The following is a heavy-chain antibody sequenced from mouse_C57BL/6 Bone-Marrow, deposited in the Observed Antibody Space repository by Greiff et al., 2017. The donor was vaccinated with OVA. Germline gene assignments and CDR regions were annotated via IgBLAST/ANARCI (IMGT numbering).Heavy chain of an antibody. Sequence: EVKLVESGGGLVKPGGSLKLSCAASGFTFSDYGMHWVRQAPEKGLEWVAYISSGGSTIYYADTVKGRFTISRDNAKNTLFLQMTSLRSEDTAMYYCARWLGQGYWGQGTSVTVSS. J-gene: IGHJ4*01. CDR1: GFTFSDYG. CDR2: ISSGGSTI. CDR3: ARWLGQGY. D-gene: IGHD3-3*01. V-gene: IGHV5-17*01.